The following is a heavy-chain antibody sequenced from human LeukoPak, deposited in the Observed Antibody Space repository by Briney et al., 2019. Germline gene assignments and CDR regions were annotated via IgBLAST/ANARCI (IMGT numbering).Heavy chain of an antibody. CDR1: GFTFSSYS. D-gene: IGHD4-17*01. Sequence: GGSLRLSRAASGFTFSSYSMNWVRQAPGKGLEWVSSISSSSSYIYYADSVKGRFTISRDNAKNSLYLQMNSLRAEDTAVYYCARDGNYGVTNFDYWGQGTLVTVSS. V-gene: IGHV3-21*01. J-gene: IGHJ4*02. CDR2: ISSSSSYI. CDR3: ARDGNYGVTNFDY.